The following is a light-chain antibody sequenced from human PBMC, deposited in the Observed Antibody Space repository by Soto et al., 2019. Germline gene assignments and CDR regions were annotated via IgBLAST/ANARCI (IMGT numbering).Light chain of an antibody. CDR3: QQRSNWPST. Sequence: EIVLTQSPATLSFSPVDRATFSCRASQSVSSYLAWYQQKPGQAPRLLIYDASNRATGIPARFSGSGSGTDFTLTITSLEPEDFAVYYCQQRSNWPSTFGGGTKVEIK. CDR1: QSVSSY. CDR2: DAS. J-gene: IGKJ4*01. V-gene: IGKV3-11*01.